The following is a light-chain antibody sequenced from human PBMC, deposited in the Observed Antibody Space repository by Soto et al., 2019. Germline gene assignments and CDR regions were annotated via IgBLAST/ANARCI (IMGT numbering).Light chain of an antibody. J-gene: IGKJ3*01. CDR1: QSVDTS. CDR3: HHRTSWPPT. V-gene: IGKV3-11*01. CDR2: DAS. Sequence: EIVLTQSPATLSLSPGERATLSCRASQSVDTSLAWYQQKPGQAPRLLIYDASNRATGIPARFSGSGSGTAFSLTTSSLEPEEFAVYYCHHRTSWPPTFGPGTKVDVK.